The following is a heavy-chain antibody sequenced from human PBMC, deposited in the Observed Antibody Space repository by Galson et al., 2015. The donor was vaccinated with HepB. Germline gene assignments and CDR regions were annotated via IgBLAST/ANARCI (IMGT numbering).Heavy chain of an antibody. CDR3: ATEARYDFWSGPKEELHYYGLDV. CDR2: TYYRSKWYN. D-gene: IGHD3-3*01. Sequence: CAISGDSVSSNSAAWNWIRQSPSRGLEWLGRTYYRSKWYNDYAVSVKSRITINPDTSKNQFSLQLNSVTPEDTAVYYCATEARYDFWSGPKEELHYYGLDVWGQGTTVTVSS. CDR1: GDSVSSNSAA. V-gene: IGHV6-1*01. J-gene: IGHJ6*02.